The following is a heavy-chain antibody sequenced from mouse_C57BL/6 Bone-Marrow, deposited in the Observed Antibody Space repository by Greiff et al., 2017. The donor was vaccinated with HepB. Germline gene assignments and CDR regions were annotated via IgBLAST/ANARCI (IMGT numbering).Heavy chain of an antibody. CDR3: ASRSNYVYAMDY. J-gene: IGHJ4*01. CDR2: ISYSGST. CDR1: GYSITSGYD. V-gene: IGHV3-1*01. Sequence: VQLQQSGPGMVQPSQSLSLTCTVTGYSITSGYDWHWIRHFPGNKLEWKGYISYSGSTNYNPSLKNRISITHDTSKNHFFLKLNSVTTEDTATYYCASRSNYVYAMDYWGHGTSVTVSS. D-gene: IGHD2-5*01.